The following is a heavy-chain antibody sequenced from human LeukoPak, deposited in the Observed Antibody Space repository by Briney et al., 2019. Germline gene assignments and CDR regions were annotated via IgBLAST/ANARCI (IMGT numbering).Heavy chain of an antibody. CDR1: GYTFTGYY. CDR2: INPNSGCT. J-gene: IGHJ2*01. D-gene: IGHD6-19*01. V-gene: IGHV1-2*02. CDR3: AREVAVAGFDWYFDL. Sequence: ASVKVSCKASGYTFTGYYMHWVRQAPGQGLEWMGWINPNSGCTNYAQKFQGRVTMTRDTSISTAYMELSRLRSDDTAVYYCAREVAVAGFDWYFDLWGRGTLVTVSS.